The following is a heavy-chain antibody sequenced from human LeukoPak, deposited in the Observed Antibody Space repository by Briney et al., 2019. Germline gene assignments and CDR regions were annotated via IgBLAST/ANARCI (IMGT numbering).Heavy chain of an antibody. Sequence: PSETLSLTCTVSGGSISSSSYYWGWIRQPPGKGLEWIGSIYYSGSTYYNPSLKSRVTISVDMSKNQFSLKLSSVTAADTAVYYCASSTYYDFWSGYLTPGYYYYMDVWGKGTTVTVSS. D-gene: IGHD3-3*01. CDR2: IYYSGST. V-gene: IGHV4-39*07. J-gene: IGHJ6*03. CDR3: ASSTYYDFWSGYLTPGYYYYMDV. CDR1: GGSISSSSYY.